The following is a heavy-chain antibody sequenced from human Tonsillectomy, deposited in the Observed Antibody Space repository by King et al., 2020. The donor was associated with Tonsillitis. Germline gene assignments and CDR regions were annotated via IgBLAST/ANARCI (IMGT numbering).Heavy chain of an antibody. D-gene: IGHD6-13*01. Sequence: VQLVESGGGVVQPGRSLRLSCAASGFTFSSFGIHWVRQAPGKGLEWVAVISYDGSNEYYVDCVKGRFTISRDNSKNTLYLQMNSLRAEDTAVYYCAKDLGAAAGSLGMDVWGQGTTVIVSS. CDR3: AKDLGAAAGSLGMDV. J-gene: IGHJ6*02. CDR1: GFTFSSFG. V-gene: IGHV3-30*18. CDR2: ISYDGSNE.